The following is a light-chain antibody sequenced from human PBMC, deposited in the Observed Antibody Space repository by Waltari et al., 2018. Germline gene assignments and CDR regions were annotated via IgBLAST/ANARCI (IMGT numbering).Light chain of an antibody. CDR2: RND. J-gene: IGLJ3*02. Sequence: QSVLTQPPSASGPPGPRVTISCSGISPTFGNTHVFWYQQLPATAPKLLIYRNDQRPSGVPDRFSVSKSVTSASLAIGGLRSEDEADYHCAAWDNSLSGWVFGEGTKLTVL. V-gene: IGLV1-47*01. CDR1: SPTFGNTH. CDR3: AAWDNSLSGWV.